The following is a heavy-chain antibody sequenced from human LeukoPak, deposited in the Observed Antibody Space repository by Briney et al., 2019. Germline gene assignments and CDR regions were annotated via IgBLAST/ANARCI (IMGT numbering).Heavy chain of an antibody. D-gene: IGHD3-10*01. Sequence: QTGGSLRLSCAASGFTFSNFVMNWVRQAPGKGLQWVSTIGAGGVNTSYADSVKGRFTISRDDSQNTLYLQLNSLRAEDTAFYYCAKGDTLFRGGPDYWGQGTLVTVSS. V-gene: IGHV3-23*01. CDR3: AKGDTLFRGGPDY. CDR2: IGAGGVNT. CDR1: GFTFSNFV. J-gene: IGHJ4*02.